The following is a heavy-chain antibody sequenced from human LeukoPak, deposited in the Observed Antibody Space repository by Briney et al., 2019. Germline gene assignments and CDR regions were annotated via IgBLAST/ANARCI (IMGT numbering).Heavy chain of an antibody. CDR3: ARRILHRPTCDY. CDR1: GGSFSGYY. Sequence: SETLSLTCAVYGGSFSGYYWSWIGQPPGKGVEGVGEINHSGSTNYNPSLKSRDTISVDTSKNQFSLKLSSVTAADTAVYYCARRILHRPTCDYWGQGTLVTVSS. CDR2: INHSGST. J-gene: IGHJ4*02. V-gene: IGHV4-34*01. D-gene: IGHD1-26*01.